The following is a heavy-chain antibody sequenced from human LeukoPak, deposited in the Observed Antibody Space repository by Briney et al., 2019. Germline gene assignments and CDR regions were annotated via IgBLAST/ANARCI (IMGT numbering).Heavy chain of an antibody. Sequence: GGSLRLSCAPSGLTVSRNYMSWVRQAPGKGLEWVSVIYSGGGTYYADSVKGRFTISRDNSKNTLYLIMNSLRAEDTAVYYCARSSEVPGTINYWGQGGLVTVSS. CDR2: IYSGGGT. D-gene: IGHD6-19*01. CDR3: ARSSEVPGTINY. V-gene: IGHV3-53*01. J-gene: IGHJ4*02. CDR1: GLTVSRNY.